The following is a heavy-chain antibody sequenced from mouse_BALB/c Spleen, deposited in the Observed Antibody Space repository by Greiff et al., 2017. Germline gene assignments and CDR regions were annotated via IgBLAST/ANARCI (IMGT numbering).Heavy chain of an antibody. D-gene: IGHD2-4*01. V-gene: IGHV2-9*02. Sequence: VQLKESGPGLVAPSQSLSITCTVSGFSLTSYGVHWVRQPPGKGLEWLGVIWAGGSTNYNSALMSRLSISKDNSKSQVFLKMNSLQTDDTAMYYCARAGDDYDVCFDYWGQGTTLTVSS. J-gene: IGHJ2*01. CDR1: GFSLTSYG. CDR3: ARAGDDYDVCFDY. CDR2: IWAGGST.